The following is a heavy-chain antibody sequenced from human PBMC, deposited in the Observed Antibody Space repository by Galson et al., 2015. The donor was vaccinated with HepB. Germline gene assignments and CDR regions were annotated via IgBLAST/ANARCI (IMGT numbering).Heavy chain of an antibody. D-gene: IGHD4-17*01. J-gene: IGHJ3*01. CDR3: ARETPVLHAFDV. CDR1: GFTFSRYY. V-gene: IGHV1-46*01. CDR2: IKSTGGPT. Sequence: SVKVSCKATGFTFSRYYMHWVRQAPGQGLEWMGIIKSTGGPTYYAQKFQGRVAMTRNTSTNTVYMEVSSLRPEDTAVYYCARETPVLHAFDVWGQGTVVTVS.